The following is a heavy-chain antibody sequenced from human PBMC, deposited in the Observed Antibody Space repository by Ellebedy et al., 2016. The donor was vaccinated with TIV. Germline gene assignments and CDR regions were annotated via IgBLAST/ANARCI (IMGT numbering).Heavy chain of an antibody. V-gene: IGHV3-9*01. D-gene: IGHD6-6*01. J-gene: IGHJ4*02. CDR2: ISWNSGSI. CDR1: GFTFDDYA. CDR3: AREGAGSIADY. Sequence: SLKISXAASGFTFDDYAMHWVRQAPGKGLEWVSGISWNSGSIGYADSVKGRFTISRDNAKNSLYLQMNSLRAEDTAVYYCAREGAGSIADYWGQGTLVTVSS.